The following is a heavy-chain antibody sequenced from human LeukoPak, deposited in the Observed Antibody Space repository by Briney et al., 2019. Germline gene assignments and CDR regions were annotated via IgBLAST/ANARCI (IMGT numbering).Heavy chain of an antibody. CDR3: LSKMYYDLWSGYNGMEV. V-gene: IGHV4-34*01. Sequence: SETLSLTCAVYGGSFSGYYWSWIRQPPGKGLEWIGEINHSGSTNYNPSLKSRVTISVDTSKNQFSLKLSSVTAADRAVYFCLSKMYYDLWSGYNGMEVWGQGTTVAVSS. D-gene: IGHD3-3*01. CDR1: GGSFSGYY. J-gene: IGHJ6*02. CDR2: INHSGST.